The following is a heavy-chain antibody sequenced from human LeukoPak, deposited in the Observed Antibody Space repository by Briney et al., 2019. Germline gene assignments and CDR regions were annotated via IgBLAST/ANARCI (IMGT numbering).Heavy chain of an antibody. CDR3: ARDMVRGVQAY. Sequence: ASVKVSCKASGGTFSSYAISWVRQAPGQGLEWMGWISAYNGNTNYAQKLQGRVTMTTDTSTSTAYMELRSLRSDDTAVYYCARDMVRGVQAYWGQGTLVTVSS. D-gene: IGHD3-10*01. V-gene: IGHV1-18*01. J-gene: IGHJ4*02. CDR2: ISAYNGNT. CDR1: GGTFSSYA.